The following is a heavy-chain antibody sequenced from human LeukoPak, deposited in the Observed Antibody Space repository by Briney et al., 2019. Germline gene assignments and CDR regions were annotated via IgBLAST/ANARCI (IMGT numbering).Heavy chain of an antibody. Sequence: GGSLRLSCAASGFTFTPYAMSWVREAPGKGLEWVAGIGGVGDRTYYADSVKGRFTISRDNSKDTLFLQMNSLKAEDTAVYYCAKASRQAAVASPLDYWGQGTLVTVSS. J-gene: IGHJ4*02. V-gene: IGHV3-23*01. CDR3: AKASRQAAVASPLDY. D-gene: IGHD6-19*01. CDR1: GFTFTPYA. CDR2: IGGVGDRT.